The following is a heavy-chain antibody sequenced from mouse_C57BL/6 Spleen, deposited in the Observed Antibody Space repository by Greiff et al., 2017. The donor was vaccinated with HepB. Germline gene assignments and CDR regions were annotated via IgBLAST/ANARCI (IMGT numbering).Heavy chain of an antibody. CDR3: ARKGGYYSNSFFDY. Sequence: VKVVESGAELVKPGASVKISCKASGYAFSSYWMNWVKQRPGKGLEWIGQIYPGDGDTNYNGKFKGKATLTADKSSSTAYMQLSSLTSEDSAVYFCARKGGYYSNSFFDYWGQGTTLTVSS. CDR2: IYPGDGDT. J-gene: IGHJ2*01. D-gene: IGHD2-5*01. V-gene: IGHV1-80*01. CDR1: GYAFSSYW.